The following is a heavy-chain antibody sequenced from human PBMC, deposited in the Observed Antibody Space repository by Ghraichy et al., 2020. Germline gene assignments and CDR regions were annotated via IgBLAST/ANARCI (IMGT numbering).Heavy chain of an antibody. J-gene: IGHJ4*02. V-gene: IGHV3-73*01. CDR3: TKSVAARPVSGTSYYFDY. D-gene: IGHD6-19*01. CDR1: GFTFSDSA. CDR2: IRSKANSHAT. Sequence: GGSLRLSCAASGFTFSDSALHWVRQASGKGLEWVGRIRSKANSHATAYAASVTGRFTISRDDSKNTAYLEMSSLKTEDTAGYYCTKSVAARPVSGTSYYFDYWGQGTLVTVAS.